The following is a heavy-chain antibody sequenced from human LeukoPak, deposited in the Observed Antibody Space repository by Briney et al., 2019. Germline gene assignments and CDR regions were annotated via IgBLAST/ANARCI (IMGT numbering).Heavy chain of an antibody. CDR2: ISRDSSFI. CDR3: ARSRQFVVVPAAIVFDI. J-gene: IGHJ3*02. Sequence: PGGSLRLSCAASGFTFSDFTINWVRLAPGKGLEWVSSISRDSSFIPSADSVKGRFAISRDDAKNSVYLQMNSLRAEDTAVYFCARSRQFVVVPAAIVFDIWGQGTVVTVSS. V-gene: IGHV3-21*01. D-gene: IGHD2-2*01. CDR1: GFTFSDFT.